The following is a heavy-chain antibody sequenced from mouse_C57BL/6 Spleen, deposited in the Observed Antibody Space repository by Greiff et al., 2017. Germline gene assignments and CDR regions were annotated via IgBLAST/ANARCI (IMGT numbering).Heavy chain of an antibody. CDR2: SRNKANDYTT. J-gene: IGHJ2*01. Sequence: EVQVVESGGGLVQSGRSLRLSCATSGFTFSAFYMDWVRQAPGKGLEWIAASRNKANDYTTEYSASVKGRFIGSRDTSQSILYLQMNALRAEDTDNYYCARASGSGFYFGYWGQGTTLTVSS. CDR3: ARASGSGFYFGY. CDR1: GFTFSAFY. V-gene: IGHV7-1*01. D-gene: IGHD1-1*01.